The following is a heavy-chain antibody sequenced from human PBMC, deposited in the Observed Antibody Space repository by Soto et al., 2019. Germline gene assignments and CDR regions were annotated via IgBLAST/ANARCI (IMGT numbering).Heavy chain of an antibody. CDR1: GASISGFY. CDR3: ARDPEPFYYFDY. J-gene: IGHJ4*02. Sequence: SETLSLTCTVSGASISGFYWSWIRKSAGKGLEWIGRIYATGTTDYNPSLKSRVMMSVDTSKNQFSLKLSSVTAADTAVYYCARDPEPFYYFDYWGQGTLVTVSS. V-gene: IGHV4-4*07. CDR2: IYATGTT.